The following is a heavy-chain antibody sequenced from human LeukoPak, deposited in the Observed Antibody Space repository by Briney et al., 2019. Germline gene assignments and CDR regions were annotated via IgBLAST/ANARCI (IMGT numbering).Heavy chain of an antibody. J-gene: IGHJ6*02. CDR3: ARDPGGVGMDV. D-gene: IGHD2-8*02. CDR1: GFTFSSYS. CDR2: ISNSSSYI. V-gene: IGHV3-21*01. Sequence: PGGSLRLSCAASGFTFSSYSMNWVRQAPGKGLEWVSFISNSSSYIYYADSVKGRFTISRDNAKNSLYLQMNSLRAEDTAVYYCARDPGGVGMDVWGQGTTVTVSS.